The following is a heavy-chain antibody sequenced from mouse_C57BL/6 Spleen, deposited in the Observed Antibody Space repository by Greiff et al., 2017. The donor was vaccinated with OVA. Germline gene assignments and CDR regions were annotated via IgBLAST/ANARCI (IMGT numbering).Heavy chain of an antibody. CDR3: ARYRGKNWYFDV. J-gene: IGHJ1*03. D-gene: IGHD2-1*01. Sequence: DVKVEESGGGLVKPGGSLKLSCAASGFTFSSYAMSWVRQTPEKRLEWVATISDGGSYTYYPDNVKGRFTISRDNAKNNLYLQMSHLKSEDTAMYYCARYRGKNWYFDVWGTGTTVTVSS. V-gene: IGHV5-4*03. CDR2: ISDGGSYT. CDR1: GFTFSSYA.